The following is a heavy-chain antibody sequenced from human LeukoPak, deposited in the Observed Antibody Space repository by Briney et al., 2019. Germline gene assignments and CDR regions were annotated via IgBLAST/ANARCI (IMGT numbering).Heavy chain of an antibody. V-gene: IGHV4-4*07. D-gene: IGHD3-22*01. J-gene: IGHJ3*02. CDR1: GGSISSSYY. Sequence: SETLSLTCTVSGGSISSSYYWSWIRQPAGKGLEWIGRIYTSGSTNYNPSLKSRVTMSVDTSKNQFSLKLSSVTAADTAVYYCARDSDDSSGYYGLGVAFDIWGQGTMVTVSS. CDR3: ARDSDDSSGYYGLGVAFDI. CDR2: IYTSGST.